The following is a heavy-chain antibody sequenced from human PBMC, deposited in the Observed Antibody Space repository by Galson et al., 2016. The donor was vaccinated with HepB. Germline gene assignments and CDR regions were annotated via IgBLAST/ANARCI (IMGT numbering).Heavy chain of an antibody. D-gene: IGHD3-16*01. J-gene: IGHJ4*02. CDR1: GASISSNW. V-gene: IGHV4/OR15-8*02. Sequence: TLSLTCVVSGASISSNWWTWVRQAPGKGLEWIGEIFHNGETYYNPSVESRVTISIDTSKNLFSLELRSLVAADTAVYYCARAVTYYVDYWGQGTLVTVSS. CDR3: ARAVTYYVDY. CDR2: IFHNGET.